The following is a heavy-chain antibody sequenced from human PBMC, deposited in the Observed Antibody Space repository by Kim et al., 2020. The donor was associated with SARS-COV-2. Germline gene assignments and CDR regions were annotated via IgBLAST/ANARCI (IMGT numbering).Heavy chain of an antibody. D-gene: IGHD3-22*01. Sequence: FTISRDNAKNSLYLQMNSLRAEDTAVYYCARDSTYYYDSSGPETPLPFDYWGQGTLVTVSS. V-gene: IGHV3-11*06. J-gene: IGHJ4*02. CDR3: ARDSTYYYDSSGPETPLPFDY.